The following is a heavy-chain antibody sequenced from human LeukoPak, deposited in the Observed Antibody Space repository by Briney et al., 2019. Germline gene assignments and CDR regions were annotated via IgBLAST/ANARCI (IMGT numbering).Heavy chain of an antibody. Sequence: GASVKVSCKASGGTFSSYAISWVRQAPGQGLEWMGGIIPIFGTANYAQKFQGRVTITADESTSTAYMELSSLRSDDTAVYYCARAEWGLQTYYMDVWGKGTTVTVSS. J-gene: IGHJ6*03. V-gene: IGHV1-69*13. CDR2: IIPIFGTA. D-gene: IGHD4-11*01. CDR1: GGTFSSYA. CDR3: ARAEWGLQTYYMDV.